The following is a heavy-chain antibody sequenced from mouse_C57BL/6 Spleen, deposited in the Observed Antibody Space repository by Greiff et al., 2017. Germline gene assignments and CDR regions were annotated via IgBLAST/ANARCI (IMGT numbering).Heavy chain of an antibody. CDR2: IYWDDDK. J-gene: IGHJ4*01. CDR1: GFSLSTSGMG. Sequence: QVTLKESGPGILQSSQTLSLTCSFSGFSLSTSGMGVSWIRQPSGKGLEWLAHIYWDDDKRYNPSLKSRLTISKDTSRNQVFLKITSVDTADTATYYCARGPMVTTTGYYAMDYWGQGTSVTVSS. D-gene: IGHD2-2*01. V-gene: IGHV8-12*01. CDR3: ARGPMVTTTGYYAMDY.